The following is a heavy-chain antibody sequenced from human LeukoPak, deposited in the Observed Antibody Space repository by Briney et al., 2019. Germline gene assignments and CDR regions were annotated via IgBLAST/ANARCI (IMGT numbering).Heavy chain of an antibody. V-gene: IGHV3-23*01. J-gene: IGHJ4*02. Sequence: GGSLRLSCAASGFTFSSYAMSWVRQAPGKGLEWVAAISGSGGSTYYADSVKGRFTISRDNSKNTLYLQMNSLRAEDTAVYYCAKDRSVWGSYRPDDYWGQGTLVTVSS. CDR2: ISGSGGST. D-gene: IGHD3-16*02. CDR1: GFTFSSYA. CDR3: AKDRSVWGSYRPDDY.